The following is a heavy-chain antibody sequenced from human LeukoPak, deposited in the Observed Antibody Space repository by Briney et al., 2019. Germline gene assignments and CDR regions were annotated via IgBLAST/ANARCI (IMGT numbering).Heavy chain of an antibody. CDR1: GGSFSGYY. J-gene: IGHJ6*02. Sequence: SETLSLTCAVYGGSFSGYYWSWIRQPPGEGLEWIGEINHSGSTNYNPSLKSRVTISVDTSKNQFSLKLSSVTAADTAVYYCARGRANIVVVPAAIEVYYYYGMDVWGQGTTVTVSS. V-gene: IGHV4-34*01. D-gene: IGHD2-2*01. CDR3: ARGRANIVVVPAAIEVYYYYGMDV. CDR2: INHSGST.